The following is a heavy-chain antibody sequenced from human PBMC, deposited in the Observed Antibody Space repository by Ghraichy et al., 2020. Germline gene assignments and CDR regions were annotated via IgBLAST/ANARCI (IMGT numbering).Heavy chain of an antibody. J-gene: IGHJ2*01. V-gene: IGHV4-59*01. D-gene: IGHD5-18*01. CDR3: ANARPGAYSFGYPIGWYFDL. Sequence: SETLSLTCTVSAGSTSRYYWSWMRQSPGKGLEWIGNIYNSETTNYNPSLKSRVTISADTSRNHFSLRLTSVTAADTAVYYCANARPGAYSFGYPIGWYFDLWSRGTLVLVSS. CDR2: IYNSETT. CDR1: AGSTSRYY.